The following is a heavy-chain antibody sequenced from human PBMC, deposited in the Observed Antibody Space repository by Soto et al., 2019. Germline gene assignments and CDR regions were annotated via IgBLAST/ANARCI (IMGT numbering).Heavy chain of an antibody. CDR1: GFTFSNYA. CDR2: ITSGGGDT. Sequence: GGSLRLSCEASGFTFSNYAMSWFRQVPGKGLEWVSGITSGGGDTYYVDSVKGRFTISRDNSKNTLYLQMNSLRAEDTAVYYCAKGVEPIRLPLFDSWGQGTQVTVS. CDR3: AKGVEPIRLPLFDS. J-gene: IGHJ4*02. D-gene: IGHD4-17*01. V-gene: IGHV3-23*01.